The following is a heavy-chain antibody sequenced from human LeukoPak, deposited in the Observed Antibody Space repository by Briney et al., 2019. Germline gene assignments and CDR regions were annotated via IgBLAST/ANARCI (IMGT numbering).Heavy chain of an antibody. CDR3: ARDYTTTTG. D-gene: IGHD1/OR15-1a*01. V-gene: IGHV3-48*04. Sequence: GGSLRLSCTASGFTFSSYSMNWVRQAPGKGLEWVSYISCTPNTIYYADSVKGRFTISRDNAKNSLYLQMNSLRAEDTVLYYCARDYTTTTGWGQGTLVTVSS. CDR1: GFTFSSYS. J-gene: IGHJ4*02. CDR2: ISCTPNTI.